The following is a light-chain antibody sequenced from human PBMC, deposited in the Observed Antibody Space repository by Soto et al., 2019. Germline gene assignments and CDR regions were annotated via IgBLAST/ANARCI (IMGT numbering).Light chain of an antibody. J-gene: IGKJ1*01. CDR2: DAS. V-gene: IGKV1-5*01. Sequence: DIHLTQSPSTLSASVGDRVTITCRASQTISHWLAWYQQKPGKAPKLLIFDASSLENGVPSRFSGSGSGTECTLTITGLQPDDFATYYCQQYNTYWTFGQGTKVEI. CDR1: QTISHW. CDR3: QQYNTYWT.